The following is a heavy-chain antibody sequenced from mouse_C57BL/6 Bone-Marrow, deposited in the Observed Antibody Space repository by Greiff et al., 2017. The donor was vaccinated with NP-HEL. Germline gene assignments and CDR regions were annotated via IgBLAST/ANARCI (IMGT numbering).Heavy chain of an antibody. J-gene: IGHJ3*01. CDR1: GFTFSSYA. CDR2: ISSGGDYI. V-gene: IGHV5-9-1*02. Sequence: EVKLMESGEGLVKPGGSLKLSCAASGFTFSSYAMSWVRQTPEKRLEWVAYISSGGDYIYYADTVKGRFTISRDNARNTLYLQMSSLKSEDTAMYYCTREGGLAWFAYWGQGTLVTVSA. D-gene: IGHD1-1*02. CDR3: TREGGLAWFAY.